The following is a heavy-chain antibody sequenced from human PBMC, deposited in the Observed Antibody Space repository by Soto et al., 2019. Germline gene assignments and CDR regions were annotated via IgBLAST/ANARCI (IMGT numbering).Heavy chain of an antibody. CDR1: GXTFSSYA. D-gene: IGHD1-26*01. V-gene: IGHV1-69*13. J-gene: IGHJ6*02. CDR3: ARXATFXYYGMDX. Sequence: SVKVSCKASGXTFSSYAISWVRQAPGQGLEWMGGIIPIFGTANYAQKFQGRVTITADESTSTAYMELSSLRSEDTAVYYCARXATFXYYGMDXWGXGTTXTVSS. CDR2: IIPIFGTA.